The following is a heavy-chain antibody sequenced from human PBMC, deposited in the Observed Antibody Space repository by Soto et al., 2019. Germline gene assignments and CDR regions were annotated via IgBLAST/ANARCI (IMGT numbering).Heavy chain of an antibody. D-gene: IGHD2-8*02. J-gene: IGHJ4*02. CDR1: GFTFSTYG. CDR3: ASRGDCPGGTVYSCEY. Sequence: QVHLVESGGGVVQPGRSLRLSCAASGFTFSTYGMHWVRQAPGKGLEWVALISSDGNEKYYADSVKGRLTVSRDSPKNKLYLQRNRLRVEDTAVYFCASRGDCPGGTVYSCEYCGRGTLVTVSS. CDR2: ISSDGNEK. V-gene: IGHV3-30*03.